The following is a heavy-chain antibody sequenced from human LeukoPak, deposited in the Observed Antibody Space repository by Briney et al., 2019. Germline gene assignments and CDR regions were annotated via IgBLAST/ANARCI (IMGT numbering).Heavy chain of an antibody. V-gene: IGHV1-2*02. CDR1: GYTFTGYY. CDR3: ARGGYRGSSGYFDY. Sequence: LEASVKVSCKASGYTFTGYYMHWVRQAPGQGLEWMGWINPNSGGTNYAQKFQGRVTMTRDTSISTAYMELSRLRSDDTAVYYCARGGYRGSSGYFDYWGQGTLVTVSS. D-gene: IGHD3-22*01. CDR2: INPNSGGT. J-gene: IGHJ4*02.